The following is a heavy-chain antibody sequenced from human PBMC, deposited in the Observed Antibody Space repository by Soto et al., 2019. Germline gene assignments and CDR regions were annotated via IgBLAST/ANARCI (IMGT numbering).Heavy chain of an antibody. CDR1: GFTFSSYA. J-gene: IGHJ6*02. V-gene: IGHV3-23*01. D-gene: IGHD3-22*01. CDR3: AKDHIEHLIGYYYYYGMDV. CDR2: ISVSGDNT. Sequence: GGSLRLSCAASGFTFSSYAMSWVRQAPGKGLEWVSAISVSGDNTYYADSVKGRFTISRDNSKSTLFVQMNSLRAEDTAVYYCAKDHIEHLIGYYYYYGMDVWGQGTTVTVSS.